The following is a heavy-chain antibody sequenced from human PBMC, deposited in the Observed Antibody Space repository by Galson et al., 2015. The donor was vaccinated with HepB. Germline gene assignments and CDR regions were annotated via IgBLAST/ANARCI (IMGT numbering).Heavy chain of an antibody. Sequence: SLRLSCAASGFTFSDYYMSWIRQAPGKGLERVSYISSSSSYTNYADSVKGRFTISRDNAKNSLYLQMNSLRAEDTAVYYCARDSGEKYCSSTSCYTRGWFDPWGQGTLVTVSS. V-gene: IGHV3-11*06. CDR1: GFTFSDYY. J-gene: IGHJ5*02. CDR3: ARDSGEKYCSSTSCYTRGWFDP. D-gene: IGHD2-2*02. CDR2: ISSSSSYT.